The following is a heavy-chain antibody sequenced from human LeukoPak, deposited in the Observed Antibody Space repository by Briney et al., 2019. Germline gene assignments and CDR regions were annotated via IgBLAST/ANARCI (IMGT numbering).Heavy chain of an antibody. V-gene: IGHV4-34*01. Sequence: SETLSLTCAVYGGSLSGYYWSWIRQPPGKGLEWIGEINHSGSTNYNPSLKSRVTISVDTYKNQFSLKLSSVTAADTAVYYCARGRGFLEWLMLRGSGSYLAHYFDYWGQGTLVTVSS. J-gene: IGHJ4*02. CDR1: GGSLSGYY. CDR2: INHSGST. D-gene: IGHD3-3*01. CDR3: ARGRGFLEWLMLRGSGSYLAHYFDY.